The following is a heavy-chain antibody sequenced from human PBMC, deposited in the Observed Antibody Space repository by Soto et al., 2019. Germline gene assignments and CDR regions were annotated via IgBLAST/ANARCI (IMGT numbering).Heavy chain of an antibody. J-gene: IGHJ4*02. Sequence: QLQLQESGPGVVKPSETLSLTCSVSGGSISYSSFYWGWIRQPPGKGLEWIGSIYYTGSANNNPSLKSRVAISVDTSKNQFSLRLSSVTAADTAVYYCARLSYSYGVDFWGQGTLVTVSS. D-gene: IGHD5-18*01. V-gene: IGHV4-39*01. CDR1: GGSISYSSFY. CDR2: IYYTGSA. CDR3: ARLSYSYGVDF.